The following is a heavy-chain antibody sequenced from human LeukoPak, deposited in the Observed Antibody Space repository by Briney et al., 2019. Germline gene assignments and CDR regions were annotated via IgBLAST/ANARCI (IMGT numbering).Heavy chain of an antibody. CDR3: ARGGGRVPAAIGY. D-gene: IGHD2-2*02. V-gene: IGHV3-23*01. CDR2: ISGSGGST. Sequence: GGSLRLSCAASGFTFSSYAMSWVRQAPGKGLEWVSAISGSGGSTYYADSVKGRFTISRDNSKNTLYLQMNSLRAEDTAVYYCARGGGRVPAAIGYWGQGTLVTVSS. CDR1: GFTFSSYA. J-gene: IGHJ4*02.